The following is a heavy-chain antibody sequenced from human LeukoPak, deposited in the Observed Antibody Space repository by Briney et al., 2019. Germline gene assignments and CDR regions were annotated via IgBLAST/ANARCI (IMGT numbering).Heavy chain of an antibody. CDR1: GCTFSSYA. D-gene: IGHD5-18*01. V-gene: IGHV1-69*13. CDR2: IIPIFGTA. Sequence: RGASLKVSCKASGCTFSSYAISWVRQAPGQGLEWMGGIIPIFGTANYAQKIQGRVTITADEFTSTAYMELSSLRSEDTAVYYCARGDTAMVGDFDYWGQGTLVTVSS. CDR3: ARGDTAMVGDFDY. J-gene: IGHJ4*02.